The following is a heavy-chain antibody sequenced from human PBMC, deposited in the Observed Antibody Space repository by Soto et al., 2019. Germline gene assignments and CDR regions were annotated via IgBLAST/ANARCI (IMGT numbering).Heavy chain of an antibody. J-gene: IGHJ4*02. CDR2: IRGSGDTT. Sequence: PGGSLRLSCAASGFTFSTYAMSWVRQAPGKGLEWVSAIRGSGDTTYYADSVKGRFTISRDTSKNTLYLQMNSLRAEDTALYYCAKSFSSNWYDYFNSWGQGSLVTVSS. D-gene: IGHD6-13*01. CDR3: AKSFSSNWYDYFNS. CDR1: GFTFSTYA. V-gene: IGHV3-23*01.